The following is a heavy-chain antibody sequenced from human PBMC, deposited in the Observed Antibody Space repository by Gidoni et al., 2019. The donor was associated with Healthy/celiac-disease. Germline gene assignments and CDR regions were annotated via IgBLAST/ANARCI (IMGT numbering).Heavy chain of an antibody. CDR1: GGSISSSSYS. D-gene: IGHD3-3*01. V-gene: IGHV4-39*01. CDR3: ARRGIFGVVIGWFDP. J-gene: IGHJ5*02. CDR2: IYYSGST. Sequence: QLQLQESGPGLVKPSETLSLACNVSGGSISSSSYSWGWIRQPPGKGLEWIGSIYYSGSTYYNPSLKSRVTISVDTSKNQFSLKLSSVTAADTAVYYCARRGIFGVVIGWFDPWGQGTLVTVSS.